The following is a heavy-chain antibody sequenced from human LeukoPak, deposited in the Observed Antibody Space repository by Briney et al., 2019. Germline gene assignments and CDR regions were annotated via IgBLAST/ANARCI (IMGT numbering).Heavy chain of an antibody. Sequence: GGSLRLSCAASGFTFSSYSMNWVRQAPGKGLEWVSSIGSSSSYIYYADSVKGRFTISRDNAKNSLYLQMNSLRAEDTAVYYCARDPEGQWLVRYYYMDVWGKGTTVTVSS. V-gene: IGHV3-21*01. D-gene: IGHD6-19*01. J-gene: IGHJ6*03. CDR3: ARDPEGQWLVRYYYMDV. CDR2: IGSSSSYI. CDR1: GFTFSSYS.